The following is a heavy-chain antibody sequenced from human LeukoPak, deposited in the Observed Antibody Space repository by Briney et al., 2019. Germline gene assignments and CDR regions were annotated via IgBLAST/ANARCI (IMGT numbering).Heavy chain of an antibody. CDR1: GFTFSSYA. D-gene: IGHD2-21*02. Sequence: GGSLRLSCSASGFTFSSYAMHWVRQAPGKGLEYVSAISSNGGSTYYADSVKGRFTISRDNSKNTLYLQMSSLRAEDTAVYYCARGGCGDSAAPFDDWGQGTLVPVSS. J-gene: IGHJ4*02. CDR2: ISSNGGST. V-gene: IGHV3-64D*09. CDR3: ARGGCGDSAAPFDD.